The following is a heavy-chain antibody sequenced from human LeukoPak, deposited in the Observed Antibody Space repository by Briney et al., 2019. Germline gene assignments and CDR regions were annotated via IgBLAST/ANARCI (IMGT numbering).Heavy chain of an antibody. CDR3: ATYYDSMGVPNYYYGMDV. J-gene: IGHJ6*02. D-gene: IGHD3-16*01. CDR2: MNPNSGNT. V-gene: IGHV1-8*01. CDR1: GYTFTSYD. Sequence: ASVKVSCKASGYTFTSYDINWVRQATGQGLEWMGWMNPNSGNTGYAQKFQGRVTMTRNTSISTAYMELSSLRSEDTAVYYCATYYDSMGVPNYYYGMDVWGQGTTVTVSS.